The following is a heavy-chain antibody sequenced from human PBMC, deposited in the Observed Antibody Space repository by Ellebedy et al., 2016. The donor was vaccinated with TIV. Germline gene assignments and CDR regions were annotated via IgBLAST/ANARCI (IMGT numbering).Heavy chain of an antibody. D-gene: IGHD3-10*01. Sequence: SLKISCAASGFTFDDYAMHWVRQAPGKGLEWVSGISWNSGSIGYADSVKGRFTISRDNAKNSLYLQMNSLRAEDTALYYCAKGGGGGSGSSVEDYWYFDLWGRGTLVTVSS. CDR2: ISWNSGSI. V-gene: IGHV3-9*01. J-gene: IGHJ2*01. CDR3: AKGGGGGSGSSVEDYWYFDL. CDR1: GFTFDDYA.